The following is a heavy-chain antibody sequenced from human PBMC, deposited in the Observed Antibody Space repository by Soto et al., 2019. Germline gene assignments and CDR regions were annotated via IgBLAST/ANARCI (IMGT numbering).Heavy chain of an antibody. V-gene: IGHV4-34*01. CDR3: ARGMDIVVVPAAIVAWFDP. J-gene: IGHJ5*02. D-gene: IGHD2-2*03. Sequence: QVQLPQWGAGLLKPSETLSLTCAVYGGSFSGYYWSWIRQPPGKGLEWIGEINHSGSTNYNPSLKSRVTISVDTSKNQFSLKLSSVTAADTAVYYCARGMDIVVVPAAIVAWFDPWGQGTLVTVSS. CDR2: INHSGST. CDR1: GGSFSGYY.